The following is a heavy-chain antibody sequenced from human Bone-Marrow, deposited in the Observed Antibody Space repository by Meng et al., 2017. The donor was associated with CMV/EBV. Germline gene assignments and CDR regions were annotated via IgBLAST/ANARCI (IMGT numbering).Heavy chain of an antibody. J-gene: IGHJ6*02. V-gene: IGHV4-59*01. CDR2: IYYSGST. CDR1: GGSISSYY. D-gene: IGHD3-3*01. CDR3: ARDRYYDFWSGPSQGMDG. Sequence: SETLSLTCTVSGGSISSYYWSWIRQPPGKGLEWIGYIYYSGSTNYNPSLKSRVTISVDTSKNQFSLKLSSVTAADTAVYYCARDRYYDFWSGPSQGMDGWGQGTTVTVSS.